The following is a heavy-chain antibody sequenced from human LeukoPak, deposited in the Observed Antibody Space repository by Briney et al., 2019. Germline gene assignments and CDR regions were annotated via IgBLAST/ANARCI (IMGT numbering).Heavy chain of an antibody. CDR3: ATFDILAMVQARGWVDP. V-gene: IGHV1-24*01. CDR1: GYTLTELS. Sequence: ASAKVSCKLSGYTLTELSMNSVPQAPGKGLEWLGGFDPEVGETIYAQKFQGRVTMTEDTSTDTAYMELNSLRTEDTAVYYCATFDILAMVQARGWVDPWGQGTLVTVSS. CDR2: FDPEVGET. D-gene: IGHD3-10*01. J-gene: IGHJ5*02.